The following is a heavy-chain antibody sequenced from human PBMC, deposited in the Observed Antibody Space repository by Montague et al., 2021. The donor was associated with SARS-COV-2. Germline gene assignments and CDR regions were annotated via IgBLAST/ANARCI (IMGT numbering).Heavy chain of an antibody. CDR2: ISHSGST. D-gene: IGHD2-2*01. CDR1: GGSFSGYH. Sequence: SETLSLTCAVYGGSFSGYHWSWIRQPPGKGLVWIGKISHSGSTNYNPSPNSRVTITIDTSKNQFSLKLSSVTAADTAVYYCARFAYRLLLIPSYYGMDVWGQGTTVTVSS. J-gene: IGHJ6*02. CDR3: ARFAYRLLLIPSYYGMDV. V-gene: IGHV4-34*01.